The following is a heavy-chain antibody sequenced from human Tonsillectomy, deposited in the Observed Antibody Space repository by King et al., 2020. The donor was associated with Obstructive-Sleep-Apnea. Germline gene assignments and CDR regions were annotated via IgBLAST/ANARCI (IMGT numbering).Heavy chain of an antibody. D-gene: IGHD3-16*02. CDR2: INPNGGGT. CDR1: GYIFTDYY. J-gene: IGHJ4*02. CDR3: ASDPRLTFGGVIEPYYYFDF. Sequence: VQLVESGADVKKPGASVKVSCKASGYIFTDYYIHWVRQAPGQGPEWMGWINPNGGGTKYAQKFQGRVTMTRDTSISTAHMELRRLKSDDTAVFYCASDPRLTFGGVIEPYYYFDFWGQGTLVTVSS. V-gene: IGHV1-2*02.